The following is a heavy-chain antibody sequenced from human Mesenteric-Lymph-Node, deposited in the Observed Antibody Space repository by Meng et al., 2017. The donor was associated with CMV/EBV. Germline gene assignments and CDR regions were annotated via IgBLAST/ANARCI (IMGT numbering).Heavy chain of an antibody. J-gene: IGHJ3*01. CDR1: GFIFSSFG. V-gene: IGHV3-64*02. D-gene: IGHD2-2*01. CDR2: SSSNGGST. Sequence: GESLMTSRAASGFIFSSFGMHWVRQAPGKGLEYVSGSSSNGGSTYYADSVKGRFTISRDNAKNSLYLQMSSLRAEDTAVYYCASDPYQLLLVDDAIDVWGQGTTVTVSS. CDR3: ASDPYQLLLVDDAIDV.